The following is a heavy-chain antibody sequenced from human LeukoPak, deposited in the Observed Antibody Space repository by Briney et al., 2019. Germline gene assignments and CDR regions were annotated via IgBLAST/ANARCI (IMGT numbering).Heavy chain of an antibody. J-gene: IGHJ4*02. CDR1: ALTSNSCG. D-gene: IGHD3-22*01. Sequence: QSGGSLRLSCAAPALTSNSCGMHWVRQAPGKGLEWVAFIRNDGSNSYYADSVKGRFTISRDNSKNTLYLQMNSLRPEDTAVYYCAKDRSYYDSGGFRNFDYWGQGTLVTVSS. CDR2: IRNDGSNS. CDR3: AKDRSYYDSGGFRNFDY. V-gene: IGHV3-30*02.